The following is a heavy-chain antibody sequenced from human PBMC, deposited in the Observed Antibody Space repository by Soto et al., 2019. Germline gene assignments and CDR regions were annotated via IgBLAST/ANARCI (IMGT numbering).Heavy chain of an antibody. J-gene: IGHJ3*02. Sequence: ASVKVSCKASGYTFTSYDINWVRQATGQGLEWMGWMNPNSGNTGYAQKFQGRVTMTRNTSISTAYMELSSLRSEDTAVYYCARGLSYCSGGSCYSVDAFDIWGQGTMVT. V-gene: IGHV1-8*01. CDR1: GYTFTSYD. D-gene: IGHD2-15*01. CDR2: MNPNSGNT. CDR3: ARGLSYCSGGSCYSVDAFDI.